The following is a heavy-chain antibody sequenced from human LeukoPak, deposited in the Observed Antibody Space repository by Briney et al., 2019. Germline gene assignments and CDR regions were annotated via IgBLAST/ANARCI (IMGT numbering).Heavy chain of an antibody. CDR3: ARDRGSHDAFDI. V-gene: IGHV4-30-2*01. J-gene: IGHJ3*02. Sequence: SETLSLTCAVSGGSINSGGYSWSWFRQPPGKGLEWIVYIYQSGSTSYNPSLKSRVTISLDRSKNQFSLNLNSVTAADTAVYYCARDRGSHDAFDIWGQGTMVTVSS. D-gene: IGHD2-15*01. CDR2: IYQSGST. CDR1: GGSINSGGYS.